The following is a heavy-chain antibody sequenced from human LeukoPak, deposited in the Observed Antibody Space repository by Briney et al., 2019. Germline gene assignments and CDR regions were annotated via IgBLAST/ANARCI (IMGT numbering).Heavy chain of an antibody. J-gene: IGHJ6*02. CDR2: ISSSSSYI. CDR3: ARDGGQTTVTYYYYYGMDV. D-gene: IGHD4-17*01. CDR1: GFTFSSYS. Sequence: ESGGGLVKPGGSLRLSCAASGFTFSSYSMNWVRQAPGKGLEWVSPISSSSSYIYYADPVKGRFTISRDNAKNSLYLQMNSLRAEDTAVYYCARDGGQTTVTYYYYYGMDVWGQGTTVTVSS. V-gene: IGHV3-21*01.